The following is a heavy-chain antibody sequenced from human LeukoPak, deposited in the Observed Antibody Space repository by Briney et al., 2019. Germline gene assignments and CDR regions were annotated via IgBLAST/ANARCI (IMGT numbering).Heavy chain of an antibody. CDR1: GGAISNYY. CDR2: IYYSGST. D-gene: IGHD4-23*01. V-gene: IGHV4-59*01. J-gene: IGHJ4*02. CDR3: TRATTVVNDY. Sequence: PSETLSLTCTVSGGAISNYYWSWIRQPPGKGLEWIGYIYYSGSTNYNPSLKNRVTISLDTSKNQFSLKLSSVTAADTAVYFCTRATTVVNDYWGQGTLVTVSS.